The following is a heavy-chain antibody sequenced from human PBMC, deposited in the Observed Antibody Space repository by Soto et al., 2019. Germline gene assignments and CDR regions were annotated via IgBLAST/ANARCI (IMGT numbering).Heavy chain of an antibody. V-gene: IGHV1-18*01. CDR1: GYTFSNYG. Sequence: QVQLVQSGAEVKKPGASVKVSCKASGYTFSNYGFSWVRQAPGQRLEWMGWISAYNGNTNYAQKVQGRVTMTTDTPTGTAYMELRQLRSDATAVYYVASSFTSSVWRYGMDVWGQGTTVTVSS. CDR3: ASSFTSSVWRYGMDV. J-gene: IGHJ6*02. CDR2: ISAYNGNT. D-gene: IGHD2-2*01.